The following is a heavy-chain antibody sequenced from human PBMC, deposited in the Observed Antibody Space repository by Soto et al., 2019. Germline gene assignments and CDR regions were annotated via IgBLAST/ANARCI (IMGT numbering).Heavy chain of an antibody. V-gene: IGHV4-4*07. CDR1: GDSISSYY. CDR2: ISATGGT. D-gene: IGHD3-3*01. Sequence: SETLSLTCAVSGDSISSYYWSWIRQPAGKGLEWIGRISATGGTHYNPSLKSRVTISLDTSKNQLSLRLLSVTDADTAVYYCARGQRFSDWFDPWGQGTLVTVSS. CDR3: ARGQRFSDWFDP. J-gene: IGHJ5*02.